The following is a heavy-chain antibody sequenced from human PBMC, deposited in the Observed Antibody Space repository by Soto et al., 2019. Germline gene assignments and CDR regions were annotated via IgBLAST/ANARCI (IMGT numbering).Heavy chain of an antibody. J-gene: IGHJ4*02. CDR1: GASISTYY. Sequence: QVQLQESGPGLVKPSETLSLTCTVSGASISTYYWSWIRQPPGKGLEWIGYIYDTGSTNYNPSLKSRVTIXXDXSXXQFSLKLSSVTAADTAVYYCARSQDDSSGWYVLHYWGQGTLVTVSS. D-gene: IGHD6-19*01. V-gene: IGHV4-59*08. CDR2: IYDTGST. CDR3: ARSQDDSSGWYVLHY.